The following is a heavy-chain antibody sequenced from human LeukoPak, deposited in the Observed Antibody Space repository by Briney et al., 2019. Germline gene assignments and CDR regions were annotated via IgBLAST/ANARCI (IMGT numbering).Heavy chain of an antibody. CDR1: GFTFSSYM. J-gene: IGHJ4*02. Sequence: GGSLGLSCAASGFTFSSYMMNWVRQAPGKGLEWVSSINSGSTYTYYTESVKGRFTVSRDNAKNSPFLQMNSLRAEDTAIYYCARSLTTLTYEGYWGQGTLVTVSS. D-gene: IGHD1-1*01. V-gene: IGHV3-21*01. CDR2: INSGSTYT. CDR3: ARSLTTLTYEGY.